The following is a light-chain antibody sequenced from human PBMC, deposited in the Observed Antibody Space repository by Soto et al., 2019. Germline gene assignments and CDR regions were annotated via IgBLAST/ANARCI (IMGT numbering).Light chain of an antibody. CDR2: GAS. Sequence: EIVLTQSPGTLSLSPGERAALSCRASQSLSSSCLAWYQQKPGQAPRLLIYGASSRATGIPDRFSGSGSGTDFTLTISRLEPEDFAVYYCQQYGSSRTFGQGTKVDIK. V-gene: IGKV3-20*01. CDR1: QSLSSSC. CDR3: QQYGSSRT. J-gene: IGKJ1*01.